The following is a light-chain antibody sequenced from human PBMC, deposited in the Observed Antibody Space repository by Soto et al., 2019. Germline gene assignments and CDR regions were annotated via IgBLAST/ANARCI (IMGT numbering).Light chain of an antibody. J-gene: IGKJ2*01. V-gene: IGKV3-11*01. CDR3: QQRSNWRRT. CDR1: QSVSSY. Sequence: EIVLTQSPATLSLSPGERATLSCRASQSVSSYLAWYQQKPGQAPRLLIYDASNRANGIPARFSGSGSGTDFTLTISSLEPEDFAVYYCQQRSNWRRTFGQGTKLEIK. CDR2: DAS.